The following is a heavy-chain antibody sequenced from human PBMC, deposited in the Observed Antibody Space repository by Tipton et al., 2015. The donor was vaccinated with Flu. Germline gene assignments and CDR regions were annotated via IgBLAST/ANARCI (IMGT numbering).Heavy chain of an antibody. Sequence: TLSLTCTVSGGSISSSSYYWGWIRQPPGKGLEWIGSIYYSGSTYYNPSLKSRVTISVDTSKNQFSLKLSSVTAADTAVYYCARWVVMTTVVTPGSYDYWGQGTLVTVSS. CDR2: IYYSGST. CDR1: GGSISSSSYY. D-gene: IGHD4-23*01. V-gene: IGHV4-39*01. CDR3: ARWVVMTTVVTPGSYDY. J-gene: IGHJ4*02.